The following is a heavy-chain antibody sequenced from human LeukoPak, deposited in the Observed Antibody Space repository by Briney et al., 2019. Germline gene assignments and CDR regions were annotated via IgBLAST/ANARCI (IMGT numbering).Heavy chain of an antibody. D-gene: IGHD3-10*01. V-gene: IGHV3-64*01. CDR1: GFTFSSYA. Sequence: GGSLRLSCAASGFTFSSYAMHWVRQAPGKGLEYVSAISSNGGSTYYANSVKGRFTISRDNSKNTLYLQMGSLRAEDMAVYYCARDRDRDHGSGSYFLWYFDLWGRGTLVTVSS. CDR3: ARDRDRDHGSGSYFLWYFDL. CDR2: ISSNGGST. J-gene: IGHJ2*01.